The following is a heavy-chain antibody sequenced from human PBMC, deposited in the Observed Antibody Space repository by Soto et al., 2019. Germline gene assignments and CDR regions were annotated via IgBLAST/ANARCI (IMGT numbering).Heavy chain of an antibody. V-gene: IGHV4-31*03. Sequence: QVQLQESGPGLVKPSQTLSLTCTVSGGSISSGGYYWSWIRQHPGKGLEWIGYIYYSGRTDYNPPLKSRVTISVDTSKNQFSLKLSAVTAQDTAVYYCARDRRDRPFDYWGQGSLVTVSS. CDR2: IYYSGRT. CDR3: ARDRRDRPFDY. CDR1: GGSISSGGYY. D-gene: IGHD2-21*02. J-gene: IGHJ4*02.